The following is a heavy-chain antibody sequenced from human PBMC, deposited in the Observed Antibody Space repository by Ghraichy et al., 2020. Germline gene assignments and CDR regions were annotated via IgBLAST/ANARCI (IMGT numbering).Heavy chain of an antibody. D-gene: IGHD5-18*01. CDR2: INHSGST. J-gene: IGHJ3*02. CDR1: GGSFSGYY. CDR3: ARIGKGYSYGSWAFDI. V-gene: IGHV4-34*01. Sequence: SETLSLTCAVYGGSFSGYYWSWIRQPPGKGLEWIGEINHSGSTNYNPSLKSRVTISVDTSKNQFSLKLSSVTAADTAVYYCARIGKGYSYGSWAFDIWGQGTMVTVSS.